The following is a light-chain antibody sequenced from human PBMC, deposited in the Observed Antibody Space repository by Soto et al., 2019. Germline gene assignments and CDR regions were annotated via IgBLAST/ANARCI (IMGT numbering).Light chain of an antibody. CDR3: QHYGSSPT. CDR2: GAS. CDR1: QSVSSSF. J-gene: IGKJ2*01. Sequence: EIVLTQFPGTLSLSPGERATSSCRASQSVSSSFLAWFQQKPGQAPRLLIYGASSRATGIPDRFSGRGSGTDFTLTISRLEPEDFAVYYCQHYGSSPTFGQGAKLEIK. V-gene: IGKV3-20*01.